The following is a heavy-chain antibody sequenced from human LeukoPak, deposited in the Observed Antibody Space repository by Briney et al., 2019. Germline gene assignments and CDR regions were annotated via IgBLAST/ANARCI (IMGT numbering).Heavy chain of an antibody. CDR1: GFTFSSYW. D-gene: IGHD6-19*01. Sequence: PGGSLRLSCAASGFTFSSYWMHWVRQATGKGLVWVSRINSDGSTTTYAGSVKGRFTISRDNAKNTLYLQMNSLRAEDTAVYYCARDFGAVALYPDAFDLWGQGTMVTVSS. CDR3: ARDFGAVALYPDAFDL. CDR2: INSDGSTT. V-gene: IGHV3-74*01. J-gene: IGHJ3*01.